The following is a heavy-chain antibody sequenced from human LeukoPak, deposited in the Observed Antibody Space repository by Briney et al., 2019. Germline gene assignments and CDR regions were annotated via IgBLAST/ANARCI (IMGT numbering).Heavy chain of an antibody. J-gene: IGHJ6*03. V-gene: IGHV4-4*07. D-gene: IGHD3-3*01. CDR3: ARDEYYDFWSGFGENYMDV. Sequence: SETLSLTCTVSGGSISSYYWSWIRQPAGKGLEWIGRIYTSGSTNYNPSLKSRVAMSVDTSKNQFSLKLSSVTAADTAVYYCARDEYYDFWSGFGENYMDVWGKGTTVTVSS. CDR2: IYTSGST. CDR1: GGSISSYY.